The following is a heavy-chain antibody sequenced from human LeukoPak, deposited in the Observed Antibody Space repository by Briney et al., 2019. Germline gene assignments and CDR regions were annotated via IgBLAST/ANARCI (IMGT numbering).Heavy chain of an antibody. CDR2: INPNSGGT. CDR1: GYTFTSYG. D-gene: IGHD1-26*01. V-gene: IGHV1-2*02. J-gene: IGHJ6*03. Sequence: GASVKVSCKASGYTFTSYGISWVRQAPRQGRERMGWINPNSGGTKYAHKFQGRVTMTRDTSISTASMELSRLRSDDTAVYYCARPTTNYYYYYMDVWGQGTTVTVSS. CDR3: ARPTTNYYYYYMDV.